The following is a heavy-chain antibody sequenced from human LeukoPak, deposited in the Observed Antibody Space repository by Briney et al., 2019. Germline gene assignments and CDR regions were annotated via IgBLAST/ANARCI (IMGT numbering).Heavy chain of an antibody. CDR3: AKVLAARGGEFDY. D-gene: IGHD6-6*01. J-gene: IGHJ4*02. Sequence: AGGSLRLSCAASGFTFSSYSMNWVRQAPGKGLEWVSYISSSSSTTYYADSVKGRFTISRDNSKNTLYLQMNSLRAEDTAVYYCAKVLAARGGEFDYWGQGTLVTVSS. CDR1: GFTFSSYS. CDR2: ISSSSSTT. V-gene: IGHV3-48*01.